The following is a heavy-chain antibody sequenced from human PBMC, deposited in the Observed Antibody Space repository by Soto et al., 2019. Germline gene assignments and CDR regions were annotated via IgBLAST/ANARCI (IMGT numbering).Heavy chain of an antibody. CDR1: GYSFASHL. J-gene: IGHJ6*03. CDR2: IYPGDSDT. Sequence: GESLKISCKGSGYSFASHLVAWVRHMLEKGQEWIATIYPGDSDTKYGPAVRGQATISAESSVYTACLQWRSMEAKESAIYYCAGYSVSYWDYMDFWGKGT. CDR3: AGYSVSYWDYMDF. V-gene: IGHV5-51*01. D-gene: IGHD1-26*01.